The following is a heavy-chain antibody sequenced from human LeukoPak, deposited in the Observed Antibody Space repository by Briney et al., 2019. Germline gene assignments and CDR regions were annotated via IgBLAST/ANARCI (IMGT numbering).Heavy chain of an antibody. CDR2: IKQDRSEK. CDR3: ARVGYSGYDPDAFDI. V-gene: IGHV3-7*01. Sequence: GGSLRLSCAASGFTFSSYGMSWVRQAPGKGLELVANIKQDRSEKYYVDSVKGRFTISRDNAKNSLYLQMNSMRAEDTAVYYCARVGYSGYDPDAFDIWGQGTMVIVSS. CDR1: GFTFSSYG. D-gene: IGHD5-12*01. J-gene: IGHJ3*02.